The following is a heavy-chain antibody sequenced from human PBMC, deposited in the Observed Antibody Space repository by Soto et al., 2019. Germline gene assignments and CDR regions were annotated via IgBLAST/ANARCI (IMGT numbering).Heavy chain of an antibody. D-gene: IGHD2-2*02. J-gene: IGHJ6*02. Sequence: PGGSLRLSCAASGFTFSSYGMHWVRRAPGKGLEWVSSISSRSDIYYANSVKGRFTISRDNAKNSVSLQMNSLRAEDTAVYYCAREYTAWPLAYGLDVWGQGTTVTVSS. CDR1: GFTFSSYG. CDR2: ISSRSDI. CDR3: AREYTAWPLAYGLDV. V-gene: IGHV3-21*01.